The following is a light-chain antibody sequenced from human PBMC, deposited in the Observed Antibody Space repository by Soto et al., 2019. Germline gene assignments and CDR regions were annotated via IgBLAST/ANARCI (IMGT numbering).Light chain of an antibody. CDR1: SSDVGSYNL. CDR2: EGT. CDR3: CSYASSSTYV. V-gene: IGLV2-23*01. Sequence: QSVLTQPASVSGSHGQSITISCTETSSDVGSYNLVSWYQQHPGKAPKLMIYEGTKRLSGVSDRFSGSRSGNTASLTISGLQAEDEADYYCCSYASSSTYVFGTGTKVTVL. J-gene: IGLJ1*01.